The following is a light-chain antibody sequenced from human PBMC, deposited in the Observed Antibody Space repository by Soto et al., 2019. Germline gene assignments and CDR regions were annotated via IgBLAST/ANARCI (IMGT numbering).Light chain of an antibody. Sequence: EVVLTQSPGTVSLSPGERATLSCRASQSDTSNYLAWYQQKPGQAPRLLIYAASSRATGIPDRFSGSGSGTDFTLSISRLEPEDFAVYYCQQYGSSVTWTFGQGTKVEIK. J-gene: IGKJ1*01. CDR3: QQYGSSVTWT. CDR1: QSDTSNY. CDR2: AAS. V-gene: IGKV3-20*01.